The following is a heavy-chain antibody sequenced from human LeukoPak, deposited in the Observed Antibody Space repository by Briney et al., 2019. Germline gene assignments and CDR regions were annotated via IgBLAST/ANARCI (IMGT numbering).Heavy chain of an antibody. CDR1: GFVFTIYT. D-gene: IGHD1-26*01. V-gene: IGHV3-64D*06. J-gene: IGHJ4*02. CDR3: VKDFGRIRGTPDS. Sequence: GGSLRLSCSASGFVFTIYTMYWIRQAPGKGPEYVSTISGSGNGFSIYYADSVKGRFTISRDDSKSILYLQMNGLRSEDTAVYYCVKDFGRIRGTPDSWGQGTLVTVSS. CDR2: ISGSGNGFSI.